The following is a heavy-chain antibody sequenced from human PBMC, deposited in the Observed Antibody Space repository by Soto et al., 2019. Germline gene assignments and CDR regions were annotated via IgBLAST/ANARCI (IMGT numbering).Heavy chain of an antibody. J-gene: IGHJ2*01. CDR3: ARDAYDSSGYYGSYWYFDL. V-gene: IGHV3-21*01. CDR1: GFTFSSYS. D-gene: IGHD3-22*01. Sequence: EVQLVESGGGLVKPGGSLRLSCAASGFTFSSYSMNWVRQAPGKGLEWVSSISSSSSYIYYADSVKGRFTISRDNAKNSLDLQRNSLRAEDTAVYYCARDAYDSSGYYGSYWYFDLWGRGTLVTVSS. CDR2: ISSSSSYI.